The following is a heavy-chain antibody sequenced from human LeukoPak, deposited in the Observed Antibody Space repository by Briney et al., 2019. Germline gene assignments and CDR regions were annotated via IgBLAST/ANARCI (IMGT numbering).Heavy chain of an antibody. CDR2: ISGSGDNT. CDR1: GFTFSSYW. J-gene: IGHJ4*02. D-gene: IGHD2-15*01. Sequence: QPGGSLRLSCAASGFTFSSYWMSWVRQAPGKGLEWVSGISGSGDNTYYADSVKGRFTISRDNSKNTLYLQMNSLRAEDTAVYYCARDRGGSYSAIDYWGQGTLVTVSS. CDR3: ARDRGGSYSAIDY. V-gene: IGHV3-23*01.